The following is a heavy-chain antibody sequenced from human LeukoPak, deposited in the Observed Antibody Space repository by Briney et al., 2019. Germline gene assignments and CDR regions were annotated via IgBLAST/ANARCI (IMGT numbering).Heavy chain of an antibody. CDR3: AKDPHLGYCSSTSCYGVAFHI. Sequence: GGSLRLSCAASGFTFSGSVMHWVRQAPGKGLEWVAFIRYDGSDKYYADSVKGRFTISRDNSKNTLYLQMNSLRAEDTAVYYCAKDPHLGYCSSTSCYGVAFHIWGQGTMVTVSS. V-gene: IGHV3-30*02. D-gene: IGHD2-2*01. CDR1: GFTFSGSV. CDR2: IRYDGSDK. J-gene: IGHJ3*02.